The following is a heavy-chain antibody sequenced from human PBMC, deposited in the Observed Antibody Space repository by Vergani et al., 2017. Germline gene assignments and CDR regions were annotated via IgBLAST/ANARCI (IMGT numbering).Heavy chain of an antibody. CDR3: ARTYQAVGATNHDFGY. D-gene: IGHD1-26*01. J-gene: IGHJ4*02. CDR1: GFTFSSYA. V-gene: IGHV3-23*01. CDR2: ISGSGGST. Sequence: EVQLLESGGGLVQPGGSLRLSCAASGFTFSSYAMSWVRQAPGKGLEWVSAISGSGGSTYYADSVKGRFTISRDNSKNTLYLQMNSLRAEDTAVYYCARTYQAVGATNHDFGYWGQGTLVTVSS.